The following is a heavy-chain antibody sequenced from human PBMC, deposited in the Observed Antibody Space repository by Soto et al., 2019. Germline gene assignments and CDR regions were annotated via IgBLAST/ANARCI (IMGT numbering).Heavy chain of an antibody. CDR1: EFSFSSYA. CDR3: ARTFDTITHYFDY. V-gene: IGHV3-30-3*01. D-gene: IGHD3-9*01. Sequence: GGSLRLSCAASEFSFSSYAMHWIRQAPGKGLEWVAVISFDGNIIQYADSVKGRFIISRDNIKNTLYLQMNSLRGEDTAVYYCARTFDTITHYFDYWGHGTQVTVSS. J-gene: IGHJ4*01. CDR2: ISFDGNII.